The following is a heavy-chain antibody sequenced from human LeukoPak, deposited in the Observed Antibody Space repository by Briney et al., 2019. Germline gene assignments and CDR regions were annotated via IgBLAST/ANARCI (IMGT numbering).Heavy chain of an antibody. J-gene: IGHJ4*02. V-gene: IGHV1-2*02. D-gene: IGHD3-22*01. CDR1: GYTFTGYY. CDR3: ATGLLLVGPGNHDY. Sequence: GASVKVSCKASGYTFTGYYMHWVRQAPEQGLEWMGWINPNSGGTNYAQKFQGRVTMTRDTSISTAYMELSGLRSDDTAVYYCATGLLLVGPGNHDYWGQGTLVTVSS. CDR2: INPNSGGT.